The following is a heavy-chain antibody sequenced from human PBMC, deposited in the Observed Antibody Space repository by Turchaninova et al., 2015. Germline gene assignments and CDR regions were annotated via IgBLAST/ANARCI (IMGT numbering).Heavy chain of an antibody. D-gene: IGHD3-9*01. Sequence: LVQSGPEVETHGDSVKVSCNTAGYTITDSLVLWVRQAPGQGLEWMGWINPKSGGTHYAQKFQGWVTMTRDTSISTVYMELRRLSSDDTVVYYCARSPVLEYFDSFLQGMDVWGQGTTVTVSS. CDR1: GYTITDSL. CDR3: ARSPVLEYFDSFLQGMDV. CDR2: INPKSGGT. J-gene: IGHJ6*02. V-gene: IGHV1-2*04.